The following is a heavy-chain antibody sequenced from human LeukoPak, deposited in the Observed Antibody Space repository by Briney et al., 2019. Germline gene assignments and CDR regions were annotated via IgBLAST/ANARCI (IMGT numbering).Heavy chain of an antibody. Sequence: PSETLSLTCTVSGGSISSSSYYWGWIRRPPGKGLEWIGSIYYSGSTYYNPSLKSRVTISVDTSKNQFSLKLSSVTAADTAVYYCVNENSSGWYVDYWGQGTLVTVSS. J-gene: IGHJ4*02. CDR1: GGSISSSSYY. CDR3: VNENSSGWYVDY. D-gene: IGHD6-19*01. CDR2: IYYSGST. V-gene: IGHV4-39*01.